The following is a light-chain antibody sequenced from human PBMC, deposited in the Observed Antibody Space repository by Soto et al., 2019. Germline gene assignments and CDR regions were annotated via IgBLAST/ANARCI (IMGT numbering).Light chain of an antibody. CDR1: QSVSSSY. V-gene: IGKV3-20*01. Sequence: EIVLTQSPGTLSLSPGERATLSCRASQSVSSSYLAWYQQKPGQAPRLLIYGASSRATGIPDRFSGSGSGTDFTLTISRLDAEDFAVYYCQQYCSSPPYTFGQGTKLEIK. J-gene: IGKJ2*01. CDR3: QQYCSSPPYT. CDR2: GAS.